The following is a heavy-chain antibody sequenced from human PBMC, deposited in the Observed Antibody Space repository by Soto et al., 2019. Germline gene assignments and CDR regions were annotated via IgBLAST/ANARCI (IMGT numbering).Heavy chain of an antibody. CDR3: ARGITLPTPLDY. CDR1: GYSFTDYK. V-gene: IGHV1-3*01. Sequence: ASVKVSCKTSGYSFTDYKLHWVRQAPGQRLEWMGWINAGNGNTKYSQKFQGRVTITRDTSASTAYMELSSLRSEDTAVYYCARGITLPTPLDYWGQGTLVTVSS. CDR2: INAGNGNT. J-gene: IGHJ4*02. D-gene: IGHD1-20*01.